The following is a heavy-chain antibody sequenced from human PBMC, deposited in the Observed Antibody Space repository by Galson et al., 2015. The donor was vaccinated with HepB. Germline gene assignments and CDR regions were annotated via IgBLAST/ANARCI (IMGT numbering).Heavy chain of an antibody. CDR1: GFTFSGYE. Sequence: SLRLSCAASGFTFSGYEMIWVRQAPGKGLEWVTFIWYDGTKKYYADTVKDRFIISRDNSKNTLYLEMNSLRAEDTAVYYCARSNHKMSSMTMDVWGQGTTVSVFS. CDR2: IWYDGTKK. D-gene: IGHD1-14*01. V-gene: IGHV3-33*01. J-gene: IGHJ6*02. CDR3: ARSNHKMSSMTMDV.